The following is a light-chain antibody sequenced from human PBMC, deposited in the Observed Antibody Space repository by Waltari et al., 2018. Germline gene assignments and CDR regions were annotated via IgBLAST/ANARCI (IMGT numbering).Light chain of an antibody. V-gene: IGLV2-23*01. CDR1: SSDVVSHNF. J-gene: IGLJ3*02. CDR2: EDN. CDR3: CSYAGGSPRWV. Sequence: QSALTQPASVSGSPGQSITISCTESSSDVVSHNFVSWYQQHPGKAPKVMIYEDNKRPAGLSNRVSGSKSGNTASLTISGLQADDEADYYCCSYAGGSPRWVFGGGTKLTVL.